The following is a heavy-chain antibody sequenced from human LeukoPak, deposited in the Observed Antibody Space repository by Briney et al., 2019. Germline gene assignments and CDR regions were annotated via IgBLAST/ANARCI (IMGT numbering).Heavy chain of an antibody. Sequence: GRSLRLSCAASGFTFSSYWMSWVRQAPGKGLEWVANIKQDGSEKNYVDSEKGRFTISRDNAKKSLYLQMNSLRAEDTAVYYCARDKLGGSMAGSNFDYWGQGTLVTVSS. J-gene: IGHJ4*02. V-gene: IGHV3-7*01. CDR2: IKQDGSEK. CDR1: GFTFSSYW. D-gene: IGHD6-19*01. CDR3: ARDKLGGSMAGSNFDY.